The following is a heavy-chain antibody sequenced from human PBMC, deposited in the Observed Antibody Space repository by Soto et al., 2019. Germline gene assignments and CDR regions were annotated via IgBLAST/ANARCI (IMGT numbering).Heavy chain of an antibody. CDR3: ARPDYGDYRLNY. V-gene: IGHV3-74*01. D-gene: IGHD4-17*01. CDR1: GFSFSNYW. CDR2: INSDGSST. Sequence: EVQLVESGGGLVQPGGSLRLSCAASGFSFSNYWMHWVRQAPGKGPVLVSHINSDGSSTTYADSVKGRFTISRDNAKNTLYLQMNSLRAEDTAVYYCARPDYGDYRLNYWGQGTLVTVSS. J-gene: IGHJ4*02.